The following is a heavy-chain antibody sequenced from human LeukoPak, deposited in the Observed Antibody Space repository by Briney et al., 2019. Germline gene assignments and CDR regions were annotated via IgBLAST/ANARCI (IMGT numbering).Heavy chain of an antibody. CDR3: ARHLLPSWGDYYYGMDV. CDR1: GGSISSSSYY. V-gene: IGHV4-39*01. D-gene: IGHD2/OR15-2a*01. CDR2: IYYSGST. Sequence: PSETLSLTCTVSGGSISSSSYYWGWIRQPPGKGLEWIGSIYYSGSTYYNPSLKSRVTISVDTSKNQFSLKLSSVTAADTAVYYCARHLLPSWGDYYYGMDVWGQGTTVTVSS. J-gene: IGHJ6*02.